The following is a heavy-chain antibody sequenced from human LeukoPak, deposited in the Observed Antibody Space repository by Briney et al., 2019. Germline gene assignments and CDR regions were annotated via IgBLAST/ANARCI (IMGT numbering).Heavy chain of an antibody. CDR3: ARALVGATPQAY. Sequence: SVKVSCKASGGIFNRYTITWVRQAPGVGLEWMGGLLPMFGIPNYAQKFQGRVTITADESTSTAYMELSSLRSEDTAVYYCARALVGATPQAYWGQGTLVTVSS. D-gene: IGHD1-26*01. V-gene: IGHV1-69*01. CDR1: GGIFNRYT. CDR2: LLPMFGIP. J-gene: IGHJ4*02.